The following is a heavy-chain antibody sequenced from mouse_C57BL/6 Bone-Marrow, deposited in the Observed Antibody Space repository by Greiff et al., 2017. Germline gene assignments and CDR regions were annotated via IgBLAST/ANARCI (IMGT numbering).Heavy chain of an antibody. CDR2: INPYNGGT. CDR1: GYTFTDYY. V-gene: IGHV1-19*01. D-gene: IGHD1-1*01. CDR3: ARRGLTVVAHHWYFDV. Sequence: EVQRVESGPVLVKPGASVKMSCKASGYTFTDYYMNWVKQSHGKSLEWIGVINPYNGGTSYNQKFKGKATLTVDKSSSTAYMELNSLTSEDSAVYYCARRGLTVVAHHWYFDVWGTGTTVTVSS. J-gene: IGHJ1*03.